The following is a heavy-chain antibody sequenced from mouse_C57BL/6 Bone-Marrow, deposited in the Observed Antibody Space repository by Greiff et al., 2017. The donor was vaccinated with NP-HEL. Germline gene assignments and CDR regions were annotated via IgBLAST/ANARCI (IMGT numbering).Heavy chain of an antibody. Sequence: QVQLKESGPGLVAPSQSLSITCTVSGFSLTRYAISWVRQPPGKGLEWLGVILTGGGTNYNSALKSRLSISKDNSKSQVFLKMNSLQTDDTARYYCARNSLSPSPLGRIDYWGQGTTLTVSS. CDR1: GFSLTRYA. D-gene: IGHD4-1*01. CDR2: ILTGGGT. CDR3: ARNSLSPSPLGRIDY. V-gene: IGHV2-9-1*01. J-gene: IGHJ2*01.